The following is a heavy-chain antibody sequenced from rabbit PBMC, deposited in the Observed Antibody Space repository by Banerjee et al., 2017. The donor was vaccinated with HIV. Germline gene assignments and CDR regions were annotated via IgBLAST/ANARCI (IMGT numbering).Heavy chain of an antibody. Sequence: QQLEESGGDLVKPGASLTLTCTASGFSFSSSYYMYWVRQAPGKGLEWIGYIDPVFGGTDYASWVNGRFTISSHNAQNTVILLMNSLTAADTATYFCVRDAGSNYYSRLALWGPGTLVTVS. J-gene: IGHJ3*01. D-gene: IGHD8-1*01. CDR3: VRDAGSNYYSRLAL. V-gene: IGHV1S40*01. CDR1: GFSFSSSYY. CDR2: IDPVFGGT.